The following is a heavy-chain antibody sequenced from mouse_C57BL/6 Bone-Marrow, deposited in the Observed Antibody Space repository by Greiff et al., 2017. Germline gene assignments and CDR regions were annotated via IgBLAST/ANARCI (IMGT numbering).Heavy chain of an antibody. J-gene: IGHJ3*01. CDR1: GFTFSDFG. Sequence: EVQVVESGGGLVKPGGSLKLSCAASGFTFSDFGMHWVRQAPEKGLEWVAYISSGSSTIYYADTVKGRFTISRDNANNTLFLQMTSLRSEDTAMYYCARGTGSPFAYGGQGTLVTVSA. CDR2: ISSGSSTI. CDR3: ARGTGSPFAY. D-gene: IGHD4-1*01. V-gene: IGHV5-17*01.